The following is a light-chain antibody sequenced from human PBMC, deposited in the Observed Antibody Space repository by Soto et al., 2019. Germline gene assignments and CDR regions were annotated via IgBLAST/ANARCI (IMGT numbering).Light chain of an antibody. V-gene: IGKV3-11*01. Sequence: EIVVTQSPATLSLSPGETATLSCRASQSVITNLAWYQQRPGLPPRLLVYGASTRATGIPVRFSGSGSGTEFTLTISSLEPEDFAVYYCQQRSNWPPITFGQGTHWRL. CDR2: GAS. J-gene: IGKJ5*01. CDR1: QSVITN. CDR3: QQRSNWPPIT.